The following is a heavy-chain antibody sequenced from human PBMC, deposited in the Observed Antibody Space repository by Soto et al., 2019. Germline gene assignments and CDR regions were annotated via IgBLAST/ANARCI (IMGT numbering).Heavy chain of an antibody. D-gene: IGHD4-17*01. CDR2: ISSSSSYI. Sequence: GGSLRLSCAASGFTFSSYSMNWVRQAPGKGLEWVSSISSSSSYIYYADSVKGRFTISRDNAKNSLYLQMNSLRAEDTAVYYSASEVTTGAFDIWGQGTMVTVSS. CDR3: ASEVTTGAFDI. J-gene: IGHJ3*02. CDR1: GFTFSSYS. V-gene: IGHV3-21*01.